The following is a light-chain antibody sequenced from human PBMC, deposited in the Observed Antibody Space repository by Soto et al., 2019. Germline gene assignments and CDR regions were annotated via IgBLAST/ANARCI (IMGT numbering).Light chain of an antibody. Sequence: EIVLTQSPGTLSLSPGERATLSCRASQSVSSSYLAWYRQKPGQPPRLLIYGASSRATGIPDRFSGSGSGTDFTLTISRLEPEDFAVYYCQQYGSSPGTFGQGTKVDI. J-gene: IGKJ1*01. V-gene: IGKV3-20*01. CDR2: GAS. CDR3: QQYGSSPGT. CDR1: QSVSSSY.